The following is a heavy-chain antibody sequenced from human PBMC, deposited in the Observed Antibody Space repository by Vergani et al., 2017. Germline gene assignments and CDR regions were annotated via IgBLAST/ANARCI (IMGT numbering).Heavy chain of an antibody. Sequence: QVQLQESGPGLVKPSQTLSLTCTVSGGSISSGSYYWSWIRQPAGKGLEWIGRIYTSGSTNYNPSLKSRVTISVDTSKNQFSLKLSSVTAADTAVYHCATRFCSGGSCSDYWGQGTLVTVSS. V-gene: IGHV4-61*02. CDR2: IYTSGST. J-gene: IGHJ4*02. D-gene: IGHD2-15*01. CDR3: ATRFCSGGSCSDY. CDR1: GGSISSGSYY.